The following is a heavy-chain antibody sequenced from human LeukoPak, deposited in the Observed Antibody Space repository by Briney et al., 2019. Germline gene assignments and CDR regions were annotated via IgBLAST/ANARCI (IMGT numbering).Heavy chain of an antibody. CDR3: ARSRSRDCSSTSCYSYGLDY. D-gene: IGHD2-2*01. J-gene: IGHJ4*02. CDR1: GFTFSSYA. V-gene: IGHV3-23*01. Sequence: PGGSLRLSCAASGFTFSSYAMSWVRQAPGKGLEWVSAISGSGGNTYYADSVKGRFTISRDNSKNTLYLQMNSLRAEDTAVYYCARSRSRDCSSTSCYSYGLDYWGQGTLVTVSS. CDR2: ISGSGGNT.